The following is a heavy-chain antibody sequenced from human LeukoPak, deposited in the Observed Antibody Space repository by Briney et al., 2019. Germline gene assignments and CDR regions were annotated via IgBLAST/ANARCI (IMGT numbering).Heavy chain of an antibody. CDR2: ISWNSGSI. CDR1: GFTFDDYA. Sequence: PGRSLRLSCAASGFTFDDYAMHWVRQASGKGLEWVSGISWNSGSIGYADSVKGRFTISRDNAKNSLYLQMNSLRAEDTALYYCAKDIPARQKYYYDSSGSAFDIWAKGQWSPSLQ. V-gene: IGHV3-9*01. CDR3: AKDIPARQKYYYDSSGSAFDI. J-gene: IGHJ3*02. D-gene: IGHD3-22*01.